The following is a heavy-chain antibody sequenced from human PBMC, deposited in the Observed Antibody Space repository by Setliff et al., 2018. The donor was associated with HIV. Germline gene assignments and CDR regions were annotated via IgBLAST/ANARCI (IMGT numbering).Heavy chain of an antibody. Sequence: SETLSLTCSVSGVSITTDGYYWSWIRHYPGKGLEWIGYMYHSGSTYYNASLASRLIMSLDPSKNQFSLKLTSMTAADTAMYYCAGGRYFRDIRDSRFDFWGQGMLVTSPQ. D-gene: IGHD3-9*01. CDR3: AGGRYFRDIRDSRFDF. CDR1: GVSITTDGYY. CDR2: MYHSGST. J-gene: IGHJ4*02. V-gene: IGHV4-31*03.